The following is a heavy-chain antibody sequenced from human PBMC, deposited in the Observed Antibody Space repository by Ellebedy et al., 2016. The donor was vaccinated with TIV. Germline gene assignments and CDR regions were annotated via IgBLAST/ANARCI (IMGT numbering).Heavy chain of an antibody. J-gene: IGHJ4*02. CDR3: ARVLLTYFDY. CDR1: GFTFTNYW. CDR2: IYPGDSET. V-gene: IGHV5-51*01. Sequence: KVSCKGSGFTFTNYWIAWVRLMPGKGLEWMGLIYPGDSETRYSPSFQGQVTISADKSISTAYLQWSSLKASDTAMYFCARVLLTYFDYWGQGALVTVSS. D-gene: IGHD2-21*02.